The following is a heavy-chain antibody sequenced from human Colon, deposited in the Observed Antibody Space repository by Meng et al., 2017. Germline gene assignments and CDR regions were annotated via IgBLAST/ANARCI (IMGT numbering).Heavy chain of an antibody. J-gene: IGHJ4*02. CDR1: GGSISSYF. D-gene: IGHD5-24*01. Sequence: SETLSLTCTVSGGSISSYFWSWIRHSPGKGLEWIGYIDYTGRTTYNPSFRSRVTISVDTSKNQFSLNLRSVTAADTAVYYCARDSHDGRDGYNYFDLWGQGTLVTVSS. V-gene: IGHV4-59*01. CDR3: ARDSHDGRDGYNYFDL. CDR2: IDYTGRT.